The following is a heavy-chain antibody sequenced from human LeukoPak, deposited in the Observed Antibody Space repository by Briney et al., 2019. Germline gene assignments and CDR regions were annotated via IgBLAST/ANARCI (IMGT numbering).Heavy chain of an antibody. V-gene: IGHV3-48*04. CDR2: ISPRSETI. CDR3: ARIDGPTVFTYYMDH. J-gene: IGHJ6*03. D-gene: IGHD3-16*01. Sequence: PGGSLRLSCATSGFSFNRRGMNWVRHPPGKGLEWVSYISPRSETIYYAESVKGRFTVSRDDSKDSLYLQMHTLRAEDTAVYYCARIDGPTVFTYYMDHWGKGTTVTVAS. CDR1: GFSFNRRG.